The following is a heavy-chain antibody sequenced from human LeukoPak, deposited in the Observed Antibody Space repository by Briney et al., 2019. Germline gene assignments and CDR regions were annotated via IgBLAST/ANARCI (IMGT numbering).Heavy chain of an antibody. CDR3: ARLDYGDNYYYYGMDV. Sequence: GESLQISCKGSGYSFTSYWIGWVRQLPGKGLEWMGIIYPGDSDTRYSPSFQGQVTISADKSISTAYLQWSSLKASDTAMYYCARLDYGDNYYYYGMDVWGQGTTVTVSS. CDR2: IYPGDSDT. CDR1: GYSFTSYW. J-gene: IGHJ6*02. D-gene: IGHD4-17*01. V-gene: IGHV5-51*01.